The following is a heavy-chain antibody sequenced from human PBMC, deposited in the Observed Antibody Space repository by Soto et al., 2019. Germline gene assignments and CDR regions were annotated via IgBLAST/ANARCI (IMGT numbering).Heavy chain of an antibody. CDR1: GFTFSSYG. D-gene: IGHD3-22*01. CDR3: AKDHPYYYDSSGYSSYYFDY. J-gene: IGHJ4*02. V-gene: IGHV3-30*18. Sequence: QVQLVESGGGVVQPGRSLRLSCAASGFTFSSYGMHWVRQAPGKGLEWVAVISYDGSNKYYADSVKGRFTISRDNSKNTLDLHMNGLRAEDTAVYYCAKDHPYYYDSSGYSSYYFDYWGQGTLVTVSS. CDR2: ISYDGSNK.